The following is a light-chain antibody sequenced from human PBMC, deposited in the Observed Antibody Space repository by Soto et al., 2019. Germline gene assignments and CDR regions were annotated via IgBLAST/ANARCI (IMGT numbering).Light chain of an antibody. V-gene: IGKV3-20*01. CDR3: QQYGSSTRR. CDR2: GAS. CDR1: QSVSNSY. Sequence: EIVWTQSPGTLSLSPGERATLSCRASQSVSNSYLAWYQQKLGQAPRLLIYGASTRAPGIPDRFSGSGSGTDFTLTISRLEPEDFALYYCQQYGSSTRRVGPGTKVEIK. J-gene: IGKJ1*01.